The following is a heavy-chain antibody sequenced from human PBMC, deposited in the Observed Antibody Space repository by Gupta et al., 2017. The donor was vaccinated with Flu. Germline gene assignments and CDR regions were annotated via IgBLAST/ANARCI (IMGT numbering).Heavy chain of an antibody. V-gene: IGHV3-7*01. CDR2: IKQDGSEK. J-gene: IGHJ4*02. CDR1: GFTFSSYW. CDR3: ARDSYFFDY. Sequence: EVQLVESGGGVVEPGGSASLPCAATGFTFSSYWISWVRQAPGKGLEWVANIKQDGSEKYYVDSVKGRFTISRDNAKNSLYLQMNSLRAEDTAVYYCARDSYFFDYWGQGTLVTVSS.